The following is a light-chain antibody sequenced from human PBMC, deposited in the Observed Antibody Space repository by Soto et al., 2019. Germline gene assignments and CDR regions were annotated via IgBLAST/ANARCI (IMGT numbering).Light chain of an antibody. CDR1: QSVSSY. J-gene: IGKJ1*01. CDR3: QQHGSSLWT. CDR2: GAS. V-gene: IGKV3-20*01. Sequence: EIVFTQSPATLSLSPGERATLSCRASQSVSSYLAWYQQKPGQAPRLLIYGASSRATGIPDRFSGSGSGTDYTLTISRLEPEDFAVYYCQQHGSSLWTFGQGTKVDIK.